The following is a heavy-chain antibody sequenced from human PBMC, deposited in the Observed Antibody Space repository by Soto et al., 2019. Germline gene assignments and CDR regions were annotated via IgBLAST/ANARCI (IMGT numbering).Heavy chain of an antibody. D-gene: IGHD5-12*01. V-gene: IGHV3-74*01. CDR2: INTDGSTT. CDR1: GFTLSNYW. J-gene: IGHJ4*02. Sequence: VQLVESGGVSVQPGGSLRLSCTASGFTLSNYWMHWVRQAPGKGLVWVSRINTDGSTTTYADSVKGRFTISRDNAKNTLYLQMNSLRDEDTAVYHCVRIRRGDGYTFGYWGQGTLVTVSS. CDR3: VRIRRGDGYTFGY.